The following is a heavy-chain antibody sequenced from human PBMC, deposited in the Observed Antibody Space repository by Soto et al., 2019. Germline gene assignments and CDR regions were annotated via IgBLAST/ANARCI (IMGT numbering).Heavy chain of an antibody. CDR3: ARDSQLLLYERFDP. J-gene: IGHJ5*02. V-gene: IGHV1-18*04. CDR2: ISAYNGNT. CDR1: GYTFTSYG. D-gene: IGHD2-2*02. Sequence: GASVKVSCKASGYTFTSYGISWVRQAPGQGLEWMGWISAYNGNTNYAQKLQGRVTMTTDTSTSTAYMELRSLRSDDTAVYYCARDSQLLLYERFDPWGQGTLVTVSS.